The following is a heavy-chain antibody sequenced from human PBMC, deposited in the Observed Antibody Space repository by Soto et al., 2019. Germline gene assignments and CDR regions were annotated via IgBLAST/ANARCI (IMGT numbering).Heavy chain of an antibody. CDR3: ATDGPMSSTSGDRMDV. CDR1: AFTFSSYS. Sequence: GGSLRLSCAASAFTFSSYSMNWVRQAPGKGLEWVSSISSSSSYIYYADSVKGRFTISRDNAKNSLYLQMNSLRAEDTAVYYCATDGPMSSTSGDRMDVCGQGTTVTVYS. J-gene: IGHJ6*02. D-gene: IGHD2-2*01. CDR2: ISSSSSYI. V-gene: IGHV3-21*01.